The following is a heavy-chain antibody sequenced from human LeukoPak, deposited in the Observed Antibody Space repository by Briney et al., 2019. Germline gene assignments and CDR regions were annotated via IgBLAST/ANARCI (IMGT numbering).Heavy chain of an antibody. D-gene: IGHD6-13*01. CDR2: IKSKTDGGTT. CDR3: TTLQPVSSSWYYFDY. J-gene: IGHJ4*02. V-gene: IGHV3-15*01. Sequence: GGSLRLSCAASGFTFSNAWMSWVRQAPGKGLEWVGRIKSKTDGGTTDYAAPVKGRFTISRDDSKNTLYLQMNSLKTEDTAVYYCTTLQPVSSSWYYFDYWGQGTLVTVSS. CDR1: GFTFSNAW.